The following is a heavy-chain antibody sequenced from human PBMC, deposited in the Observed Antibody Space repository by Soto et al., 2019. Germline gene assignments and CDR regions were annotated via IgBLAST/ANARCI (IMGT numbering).Heavy chain of an antibody. J-gene: IGHJ6*02. CDR1: GAPSTSVNTT. Sequence: QVQLQQSGPGLVKPSQTLSLTCTVSGAPSTSVNTTWPWIPHSPGKGLEGIGYIHHSGTILYNPSLKSRVTISVDTSKNQFSLHLSSVTAADTAVYFCAREDDGGDSLDVWGQGTTVTVSS. CDR3: AREDDGGDSLDV. D-gene: IGHD2-21*02. CDR2: IHHSGTI. V-gene: IGHV4-30-4*08.